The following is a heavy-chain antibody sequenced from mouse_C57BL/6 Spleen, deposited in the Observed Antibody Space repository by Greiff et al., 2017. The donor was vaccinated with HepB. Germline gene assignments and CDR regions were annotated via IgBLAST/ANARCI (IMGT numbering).Heavy chain of an antibody. V-gene: IGHV5-4*01. CDR3: ARERGPFAY. Sequence: DVKLVESGGGLVKPGGSLKLSCAASGFTFSSYAMSWVRQTPEKRLEWVATISDGGSYTYYPDNVKGRFTISRDNAKNNPYLQMSHLKSEDTAMYYCARERGPFAYWGQGTLVTVSA. CDR1: GFTFSSYA. J-gene: IGHJ3*01. CDR2: ISDGGSYT.